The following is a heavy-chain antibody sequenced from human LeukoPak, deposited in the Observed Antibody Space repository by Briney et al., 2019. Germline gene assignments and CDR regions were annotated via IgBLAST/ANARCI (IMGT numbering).Heavy chain of an antibody. V-gene: IGHV1-3*03. Sequence: ASVKVSCKASGYTFTNYAMHWVRQAPGQRLEWMGWINAGNGNTEYSQGFQGRVTITRDTSANTAYMELSSLRSEDMAVYYCARGLSLIVATTIFDYWGQGTLVTVSS. CDR1: GYTFTNYA. J-gene: IGHJ4*02. D-gene: IGHD5-12*01. CDR2: INAGNGNT. CDR3: ARGLSLIVATTIFDY.